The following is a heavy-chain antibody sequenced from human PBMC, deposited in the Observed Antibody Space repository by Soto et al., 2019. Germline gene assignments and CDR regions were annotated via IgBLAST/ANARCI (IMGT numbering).Heavy chain of an antibody. CDR3: ARGPLSLYSADFR. D-gene: IGHD1-26*01. J-gene: IGHJ4*02. V-gene: IGHV1-3*01. Sequence: QVQLVQSGAEVKKPGASVRVSCRTSGYTFTSYAITWLRHAPGQRLEWMGWINGGNGDTKYSQKFQDRLPITRDTSATTASLGLRSLPSEDTAIYYCARGPLSLYSADFRWGQGALVTLSS. CDR2: INGGNGDT. CDR1: GYTFTSYA.